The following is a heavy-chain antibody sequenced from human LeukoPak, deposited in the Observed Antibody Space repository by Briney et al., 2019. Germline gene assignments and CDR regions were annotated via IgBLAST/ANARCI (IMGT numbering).Heavy chain of an antibody. CDR1: GGTFSSYA. CDR2: IIPIFGTA. D-gene: IGHD1-26*01. J-gene: IGHJ3*02. Sequence: RASVKVSCKASGGTFSSYAISWVRQAPGQGLEWMGGIIPIFGTANYAQKFQGRVTITADESTSTAYMELSSLRSEDTAVYYCATDYSGPYGVENGFDIWGQGTLVTVSS. V-gene: IGHV1-69*13. CDR3: ATDYSGPYGVENGFDI.